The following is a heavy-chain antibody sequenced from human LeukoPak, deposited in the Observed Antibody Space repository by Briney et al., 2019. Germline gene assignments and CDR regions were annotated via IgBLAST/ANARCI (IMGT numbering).Heavy chain of an antibody. CDR2: IYSGGST. D-gene: IGHD6-19*01. V-gene: IGHV3-66*01. CDR1: GFTVSSNY. Sequence: GGFLRLSCAASGFTVSSNYMSWVRQAPGKGLEWVSVIYSGGSTYYADSVKGRFTISRDNSKNTLYLQMSSLRADDTAVYYCGRDESTSGWFAIDVWGQGTMVTVSS. J-gene: IGHJ3*01. CDR3: GRDESTSGWFAIDV.